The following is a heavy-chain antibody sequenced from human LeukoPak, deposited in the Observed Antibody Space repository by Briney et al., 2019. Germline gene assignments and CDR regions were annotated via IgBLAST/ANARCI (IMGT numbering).Heavy chain of an antibody. D-gene: IGHD3-9*01. V-gene: IGHV3-7*01. CDR1: GFTFSSYN. CDR2: IKEDGSEK. Sequence: GGSLRLSCAASGFTFSSYNMYWVRQAPGKGLEWVANIKEDGSEKYYVDSVKGRFTISRDNAKDSLYLQMNSLRVEDTAVYYCSTNGFHPWVHVWLRSDFDFWGQGTLVTVSS. CDR3: STNGFHPWVHVWLRSDFDF. J-gene: IGHJ4*02.